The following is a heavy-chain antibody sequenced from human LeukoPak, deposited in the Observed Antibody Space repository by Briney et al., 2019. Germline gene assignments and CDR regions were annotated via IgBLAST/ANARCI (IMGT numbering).Heavy chain of an antibody. Sequence: PSEPLSFTCAANGGSLRGYSWSWTRQPPGKGLEWIGEINHSGSTNYNPSLKSRVTISVDTSKNQFSLKLSSVTAADTAVYYCAGCIAAPLFSNWGQGTLVTVSS. CDR1: GGSLRGYS. J-gene: IGHJ4*02. CDR2: INHSGST. CDR3: AGCIAAPLFSN. V-gene: IGHV4-34*01. D-gene: IGHD6-6*01.